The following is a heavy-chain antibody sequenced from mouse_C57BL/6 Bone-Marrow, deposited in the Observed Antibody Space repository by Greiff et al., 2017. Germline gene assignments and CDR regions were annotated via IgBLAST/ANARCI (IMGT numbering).Heavy chain of an antibody. D-gene: IGHD1-1*01. V-gene: IGHV1-85*01. CDR2: IYPRDGST. CDR1: GYTFTSYD. Sequence: QVQLQQSGPELVKPGASVKLSCKASGYTFTSYDINWVKQRPGQGLEWIGWIYPRDGSTKYNEKFKGKATLTVDTSSSTAYMELHSLTSEDSTVYFCARFEFDGSSGGWYFDVWGTGTTVTVSS. CDR3: ARFEFDGSSGGWYFDV. J-gene: IGHJ1*03.